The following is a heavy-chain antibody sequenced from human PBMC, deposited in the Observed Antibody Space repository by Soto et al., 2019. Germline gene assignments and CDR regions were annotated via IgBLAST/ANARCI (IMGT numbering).Heavy chain of an antibody. J-gene: IGHJ4*02. CDR2: TYWHDDK. Sequence: QITLKESGPALLKPTQTLMLTCSFSGFSLDTTGMVVGWVRQAPGKALEWLATTYWHDDKRYNPSLEGRVTISKDTSKNQVVLTMTNMDPEDTGTYYCARASKWNDIWGQGILVPVSS. CDR1: GFSLDTTGMV. D-gene: IGHD1-20*01. V-gene: IGHV2-5*01. CDR3: ARASKWNDI.